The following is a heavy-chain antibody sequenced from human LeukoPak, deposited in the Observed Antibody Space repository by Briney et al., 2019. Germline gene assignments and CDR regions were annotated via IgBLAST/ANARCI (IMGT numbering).Heavy chain of an antibody. CDR2: IVLGSGNT. V-gene: IGHV1-58*02. CDR1: GFTFHTSA. D-gene: IGHD3-3*01. J-gene: IGHJ5*02. Sequence: SVKVSCKASGFTFHTSAMRWVRQARGQRLEWIGWIVLGSGNTVYSHKFHDRVIITRDMSTSTVYMELDSLGSEGTAVYYCAAQRGASLHDFWSTRLFDPWGQGTLVTVSS. CDR3: AAQRGASLHDFWSTRLFDP.